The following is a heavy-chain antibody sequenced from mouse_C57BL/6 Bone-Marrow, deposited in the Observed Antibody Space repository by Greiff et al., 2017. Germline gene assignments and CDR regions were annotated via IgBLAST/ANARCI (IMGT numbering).Heavy chain of an antibody. Sequence: QVQLQQSGAELVRPGTSVKMSCKASGYTFTNYWIGWAKQRPGHGLEWIGDIYPGGGYTNYNEKFKGKATLTADKSSSTAYMQFSSLTSEYAAIYYCARSLLRRYFDVWGTGTTVTVSS. V-gene: IGHV1-63*01. D-gene: IGHD1-2*01. CDR2: IYPGGGYT. J-gene: IGHJ1*03. CDR1: GYTFTNYW. CDR3: ARSLLRRYFDV.